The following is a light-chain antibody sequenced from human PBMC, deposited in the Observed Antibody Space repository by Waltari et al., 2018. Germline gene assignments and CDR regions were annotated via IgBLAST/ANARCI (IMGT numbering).Light chain of an antibody. CDR2: SNN. Sequence: QSVLTQAPSASGTPGQRVTISCSGSSSNIGTNIVNWYQQLPGAAPKVLIYSNNQRPSGVRDRFSGSKSGTSASLAISGLQSEDEGDYYCEAWDDSLSGWVFGGGTKLTVL. J-gene: IGLJ3*02. CDR1: SSNIGTNI. CDR3: EAWDDSLSGWV. V-gene: IGLV1-44*01.